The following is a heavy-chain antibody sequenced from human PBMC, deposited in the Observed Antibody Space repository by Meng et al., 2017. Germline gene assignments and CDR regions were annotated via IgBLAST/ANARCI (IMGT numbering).Heavy chain of an antibody. CDR1: GFSLSTSGVG. V-gene: IGHV2-5*02. D-gene: IGHD3-3*01. Sequence: SGPTLVKPTQTLTLTCTFSGFSLSTSGVGVGWIRQPPGKALEWLALIYWDDDKRYSPSLKSRLTITKDTSKNQVVLTMTNMDPVDTATYYCAHEFNDFWSGYYYYYYGMDVWGQGTTVTVSS. J-gene: IGHJ6*02. CDR2: IYWDDDK. CDR3: AHEFNDFWSGYYYYYYGMDV.